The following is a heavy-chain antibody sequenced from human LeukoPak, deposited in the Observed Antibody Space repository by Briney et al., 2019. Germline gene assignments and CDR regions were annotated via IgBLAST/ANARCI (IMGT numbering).Heavy chain of an antibody. CDR2: IYYSGST. J-gene: IGHJ3*02. CDR3: ARQSHYSHDAFDI. V-gene: IGHV4-59*08. D-gene: IGHD2-15*01. CDR1: GGSISSYY. Sequence: SETLSLTCTVSGGSISSYYWSWIRQPPGKGLEWIGYIYYSGSTNYNPSLKSRVTISVDTSKNQFSLKLSSVTATDTAVYYCARQSHYSHDAFDIWGQGTTVTVSS.